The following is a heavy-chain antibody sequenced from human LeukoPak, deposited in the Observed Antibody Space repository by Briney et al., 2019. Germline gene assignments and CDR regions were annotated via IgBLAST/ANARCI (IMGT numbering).Heavy chain of an antibody. CDR2: IYYSGST. Sequence: SETLSLTCTVSGGSISSGDYYWSWIRQPPGKGLEWIGYIYYSGSTYYNPSLKSRVTISVDTSKNQFSLKLSSVTAADTAVYYCARLPYYYDSSGQKLYYFGYWGQGTLVTVSS. CDR3: ARLPYYYDSSGQKLYYFGY. V-gene: IGHV4-30-4*01. D-gene: IGHD3-22*01. J-gene: IGHJ4*02. CDR1: GGSISSGDYY.